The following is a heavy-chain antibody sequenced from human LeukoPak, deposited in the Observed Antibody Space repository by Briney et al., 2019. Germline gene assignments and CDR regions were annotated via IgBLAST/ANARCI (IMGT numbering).Heavy chain of an antibody. V-gene: IGHV1-18*01. J-gene: IGHJ6*02. CDR2: ISAYNGNT. D-gene: IGHD3-3*01. Sequence: GASVKVSCKASGYTFTSYGISWVRQAPGQGLEWMGWISAYNGNTNYAQKLQGRVTMTTDTSTSTAYMELRSLRSGDTAVYYCARDQDFRSGYYYYGMDVWGQGTTVTVSS. CDR1: GYTFTSYG. CDR3: ARDQDFRSGYYYYGMDV.